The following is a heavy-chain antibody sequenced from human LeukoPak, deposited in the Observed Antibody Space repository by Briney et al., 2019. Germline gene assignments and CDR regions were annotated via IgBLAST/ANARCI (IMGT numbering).Heavy chain of an antibody. D-gene: IGHD4-23*01. CDR2: ISGSGGST. CDR1: GFTFSSYG. V-gene: IGHV3-23*01. J-gene: IGHJ4*02. CDR3: AKDATFNSQRGSFDH. Sequence: PGGSLRLSCAASGFTFSSYGMSWVRQAPGEGLEWVSAISGSGGSTYYADSVKGRVTISRDSSKSTLYLQMNSLRAEDTAVYYCAKDATFNSQRGSFDHWGQGTLVTVSS.